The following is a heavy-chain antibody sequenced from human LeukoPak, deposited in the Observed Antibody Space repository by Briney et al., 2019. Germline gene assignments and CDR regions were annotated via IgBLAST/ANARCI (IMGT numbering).Heavy chain of an antibody. J-gene: IGHJ5*02. D-gene: IGHD3-10*01. CDR3: AKDFMIRGVRTFNWFDP. V-gene: IGHV3-30*04. CDR1: GFTFFSYA. CDR2: ISYDGSNK. Sequence: GGSLRLSCAASGFTFFSYAMHWVRQAPGKGLEWVAVISYDGSNKYYADSMKGRFTISRDNSKNTLYLQMNSLRADDTAVYYCAKDFMIRGVRTFNWFDPWGQGTLVTVSS.